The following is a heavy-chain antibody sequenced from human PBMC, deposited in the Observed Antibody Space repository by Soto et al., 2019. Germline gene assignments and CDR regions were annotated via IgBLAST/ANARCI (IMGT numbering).Heavy chain of an antibody. CDR2: IYYSGST. D-gene: IGHD6-19*01. CDR1: GGSISSYY. V-gene: IGHV4-59*01. Sequence: SETLSLTCTVSGGSISSYYWSWIRQPPGKGLEWIGYIYYSGSTNYNPSLKSRVTISVDTSKNQFSLKLSSVTAADTAVYYCAGGSEVAGSRTIDYWGQGTLVTVSS. J-gene: IGHJ4*02. CDR3: AGGSEVAGSRTIDY.